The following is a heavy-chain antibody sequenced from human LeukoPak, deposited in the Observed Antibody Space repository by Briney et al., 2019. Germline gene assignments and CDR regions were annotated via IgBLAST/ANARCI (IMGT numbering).Heavy chain of an antibody. Sequence: ASVKVSCKVSGYTLTELSMHWVRQAPGKGLEWMGGFDPEDGETIYAQKFQGRVTMTEGTSTDTAYMELSSLRSEDTAVYYCATSTPYYYDSSGYSEGLINWGQGTLVTVSS. V-gene: IGHV1-24*01. CDR2: FDPEDGET. CDR3: ATSTPYYYDSSGYSEGLIN. J-gene: IGHJ4*02. D-gene: IGHD3-22*01. CDR1: GYTLTELS.